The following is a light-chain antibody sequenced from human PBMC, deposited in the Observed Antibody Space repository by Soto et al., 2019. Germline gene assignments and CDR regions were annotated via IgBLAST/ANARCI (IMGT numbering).Light chain of an antibody. V-gene: IGLV2-14*01. Sequence: QSALTQPPSVSGSPGQSITISCTGTSSYVGGYNYVSWYQQHPGKAPKLMIYEVSNRPSGVSNRFSGSKSGNTASLTISGLQAEDEADYYCSSYTSSRNHVVFGGGTKVTVL. CDR1: SSYVGGYNY. J-gene: IGLJ2*01. CDR2: EVS. CDR3: SSYTSSRNHVV.